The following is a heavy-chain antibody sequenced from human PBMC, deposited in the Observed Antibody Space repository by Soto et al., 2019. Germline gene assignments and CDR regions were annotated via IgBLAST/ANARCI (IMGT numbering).Heavy chain of an antibody. V-gene: IGHV1-69*13. CDR1: GGTFSSYA. J-gene: IGHJ4*02. Sequence: SVKVSCKASGGTFSSYAISWVRQAPGQGLEWMGGIIPIFGTANYAQKFQGRVTITADESTSTAYMELSSLRSEDTAVYYCARPRYSYGPYFDYWGQGTLVTVSS. CDR2: IIPIFGTA. CDR3: ARPRYSYGPYFDY. D-gene: IGHD5-18*01.